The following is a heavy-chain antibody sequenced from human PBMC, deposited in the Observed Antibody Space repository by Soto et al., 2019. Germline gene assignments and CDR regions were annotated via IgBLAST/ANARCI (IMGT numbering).Heavy chain of an antibody. CDR3: TRLGGYYQALES. V-gene: IGHV4-30-2*01. CDR1: GGSINSGDYS. Sequence: SETLSLTCTVSGGSINSGDYSWTWIRQPPGKGLEWIGYIYHTGTTYYNMSLKSRVTISVDRSKNQFSLKLSSVTAADTAVYYCTRLGGYYQALESRGQGVLVTVSS. J-gene: IGHJ4*02. D-gene: IGHD3-22*01. CDR2: IYHTGTT.